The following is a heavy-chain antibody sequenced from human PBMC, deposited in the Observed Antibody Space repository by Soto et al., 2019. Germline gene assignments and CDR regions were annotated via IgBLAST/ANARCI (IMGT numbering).Heavy chain of an antibody. CDR3: ARGVQGGYFDY. CDR2: ISSGSSTI. CDR1: GFTFSSYS. D-gene: IGHD3-10*01. V-gene: IGHV3-48*01. J-gene: IGHJ4*02. Sequence: EVQLVESGGALVQPGGSLRLSCAASGFTFSSYSMNWVRQAPGKGLEWVSYISSGSSTIYYADSVKGRFTISRDNAKDSLYLQMNSLRAEDTAVYYCARGVQGGYFDYWGQGTLVTVSS.